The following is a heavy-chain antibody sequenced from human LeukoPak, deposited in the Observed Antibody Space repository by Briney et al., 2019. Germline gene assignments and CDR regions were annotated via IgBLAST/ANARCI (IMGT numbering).Heavy chain of an antibody. CDR1: GYTFSGYY. D-gene: IGHD2-2*01. CDR2: INPNSAGT. V-gene: IGHV1-2*02. J-gene: IGHJ5*02. Sequence: ASVKVSCKASGYTFSGYYMHWVRQAPGQGLEWMGWINPNSAGTNYAQKFQGRVTMTRDTPISTAYMELSRLRSDDTAVYYCARSSPIVVVPAAGNWFDPWGQGTLVTVSS. CDR3: ARSSPIVVVPAAGNWFDP.